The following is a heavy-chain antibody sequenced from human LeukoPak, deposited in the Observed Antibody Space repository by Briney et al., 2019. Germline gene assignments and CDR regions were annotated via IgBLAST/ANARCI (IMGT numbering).Heavy chain of an antibody. CDR1: GGSFSGYY. D-gene: IGHD2-2*02. V-gene: IGHV4-34*01. J-gene: IGHJ4*02. Sequence: SETLYLTCAVYGGSFSGYYWSWIRQPPGKGLEWIGEINHSGGTNYNASLKRRVAMTVETSKNQFSLTLSSVPAADTAVYYCARRALVVVPAAIKGFDYLGQGTLVTVS. CDR2: INHSGGT. CDR3: ARRALVVVPAAIKGFDY.